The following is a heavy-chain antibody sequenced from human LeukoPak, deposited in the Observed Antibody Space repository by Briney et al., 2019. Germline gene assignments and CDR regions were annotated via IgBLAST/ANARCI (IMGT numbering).Heavy chain of an antibody. CDR3: AREASPFFYGY. J-gene: IGHJ4*02. Sequence: SETLSLTCTVSGGSISSGGYYWSWIRQHPGKGLEWIGYIYYSGSTYYNPSLKSRVTISVDRSKNQFSLKLSSVTAADTAVYYCAREASPFFYGYWGQGTLVTVSS. CDR2: IYYSGST. CDR1: GGSISSGGYY. V-gene: IGHV4-31*03. D-gene: IGHD2/OR15-2a*01.